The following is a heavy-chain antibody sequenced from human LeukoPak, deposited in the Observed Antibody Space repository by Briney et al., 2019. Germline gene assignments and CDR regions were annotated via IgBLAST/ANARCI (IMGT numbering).Heavy chain of an antibody. J-gene: IGHJ3*02. CDR3: ARVRAFDSSGYPLFDAFDI. V-gene: IGHV3-21*01. D-gene: IGHD3-22*01. Sequence: PGGSLRLSCAASGFTFSSYSMNWVRQAPGKGLEWVSSISSSSSYIYYADSVKGRFTISRDNAKNSLYLQMNSLRAEDTAVYYCARVRAFDSSGYPLFDAFDIWGQGTMVTVSS. CDR1: GFTFSSYS. CDR2: ISSSSSYI.